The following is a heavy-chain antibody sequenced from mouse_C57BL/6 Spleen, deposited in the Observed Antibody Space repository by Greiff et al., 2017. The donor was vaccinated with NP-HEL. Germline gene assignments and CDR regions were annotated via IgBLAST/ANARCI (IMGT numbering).Heavy chain of an antibody. CDR2: MDPEDGET. V-gene: IGHV14-2*01. Sequence: EVQLQQSGAELVKPGASVKLSCTASGFNIKDYYMHWVKQRTEQGLEWIGRMDPEDGETKYAPKCQGKATIKADTSSNTAYLQLSSLKSEDTAVYYCAASLLGRGFAYWGQGTLVTVSA. CDR1: GFNIKDYY. D-gene: IGHD4-1*01. CDR3: AASLLGRGFAY. J-gene: IGHJ3*01.